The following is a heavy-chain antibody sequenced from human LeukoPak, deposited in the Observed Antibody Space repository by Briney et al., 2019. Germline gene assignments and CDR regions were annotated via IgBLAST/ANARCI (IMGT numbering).Heavy chain of an antibody. J-gene: IGHJ4*02. CDR3: VKGGGAVARFEY. CDR1: GFTFSSYA. D-gene: IGHD6-19*01. V-gene: IGHV3-64D*06. CDR2: ISSNGGST. Sequence: GGSLRLSCSASGFTFSSYAMYWVRQAPGKGLEYVSAISSNGGSTYYADSVKGRFTISRDNSKNTLYLQMSSLRADDTAVYYCVKGGGAVARFEYGGKATLLIFSS.